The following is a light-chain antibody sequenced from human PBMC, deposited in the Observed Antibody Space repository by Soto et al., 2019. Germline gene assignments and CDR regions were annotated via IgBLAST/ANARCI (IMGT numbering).Light chain of an antibody. CDR1: HTVTSNY. CDR2: GAS. J-gene: IGKJ1*01. V-gene: IGKV3-20*01. Sequence: EIVLTQSPDTLSLSPGERATLSCRASHTVTSNYLAWYQQKPGQAPRLLIYGASSRATDIPDRFSGSGSGTDFTLTISRLETEDFAVYYCQQYGGSPRTFGQGTKVEI. CDR3: QQYGGSPRT.